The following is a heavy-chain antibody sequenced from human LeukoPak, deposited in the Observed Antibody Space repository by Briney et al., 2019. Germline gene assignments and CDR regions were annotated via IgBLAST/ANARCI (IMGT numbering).Heavy chain of an antibody. J-gene: IGHJ6*02. CDR2: IYSGGST. CDR1: GFTVSSNY. Sequence: GGSLRLSCAASGFTVSSNYMSWVRQAPGKGLEWVSVIYSGGSTYYADSVKGRFTISRDNSKNTLYLQMNSLRAEDTVVYYCARDPVIAAAGTRYYGMDVWGQGTTVTVSS. V-gene: IGHV3-66*01. CDR3: ARDPVIAAAGTRYYGMDV. D-gene: IGHD6-13*01.